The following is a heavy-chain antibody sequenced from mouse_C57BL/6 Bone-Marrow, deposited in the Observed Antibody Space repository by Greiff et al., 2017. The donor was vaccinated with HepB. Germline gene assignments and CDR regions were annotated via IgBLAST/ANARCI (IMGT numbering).Heavy chain of an antibody. Sequence: QVQLQQPGAELVRPGSSVKLSCKASGYTFTSYWMHWVKQRPIQGLEWIGNIDPSDSETHYNQKFKDKATLTVDKSSSTAYMQLSSLTSEDSAVYYCARPHYYGSSGGFDYWGQGTTLTVSS. J-gene: IGHJ2*01. D-gene: IGHD1-1*01. CDR3: ARPHYYGSSGGFDY. V-gene: IGHV1-52*01. CDR2: IDPSDSET. CDR1: GYTFTSYW.